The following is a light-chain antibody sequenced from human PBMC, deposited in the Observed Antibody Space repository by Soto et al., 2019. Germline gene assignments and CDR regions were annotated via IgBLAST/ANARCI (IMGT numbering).Light chain of an antibody. CDR3: QQRSNWPPLT. Sequence: EIVLTQSPATLSLSPGERATFSCRASQSVSSDLVWYQQKPGQAPRLLIYDASNRATGIPARFSGSGSGTDFILTISSLEPEDFAVYYCQQRSNWPPLTFGGGTKVEIK. CDR2: DAS. V-gene: IGKV3-11*01. J-gene: IGKJ4*01. CDR1: QSVSSD.